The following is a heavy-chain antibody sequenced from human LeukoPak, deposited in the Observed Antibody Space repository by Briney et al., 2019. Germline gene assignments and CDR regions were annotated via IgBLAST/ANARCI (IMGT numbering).Heavy chain of an antibody. Sequence: GGSLRLSCEVSGFNVSANYLSWVRQAPGKGLVWVSGIYSGGSTYYADSVKGRFTISRDIPKNMVYLQMISLRAEDTAVYYCARGGPVDDWGQGTLVTVSS. J-gene: IGHJ4*02. CDR1: GFNVSANY. V-gene: IGHV3-66*01. CDR2: IYSGGST. CDR3: ARGGPVDD.